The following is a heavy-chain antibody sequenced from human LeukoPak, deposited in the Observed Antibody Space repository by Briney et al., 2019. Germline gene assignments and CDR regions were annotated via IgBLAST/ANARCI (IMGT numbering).Heavy chain of an antibody. Sequence: SVKVSCKASGGTFSSYAISWVRQAPGQGLEWMGGIIPIFGTANYAQKFQGRVTITADESTSTAYMELSSLRSEDTAVYYCARSASVQFLGNYGMDVWGQGTTVIVSS. V-gene: IGHV1-69*13. D-gene: IGHD3-3*01. CDR3: ARSASVQFLGNYGMDV. CDR1: GGTFSSYA. J-gene: IGHJ6*02. CDR2: IIPIFGTA.